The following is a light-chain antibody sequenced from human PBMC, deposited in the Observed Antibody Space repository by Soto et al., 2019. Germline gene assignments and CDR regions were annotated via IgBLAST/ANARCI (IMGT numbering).Light chain of an antibody. V-gene: IGLV2-14*01. J-gene: IGLJ3*02. CDR3: SSYTRSRTRL. CDR1: SSDVGGYNY. CDR2: EVS. Sequence: QSALTQPASVSGSPGQSITISCTGTSSDVGGYNYVSWYQQHPGKAPKLMIYEVSNRPSGVSDRFSGSKSGNTASLTISRLQAEDEADYYYSSYTRSRTRLFGGGTKLTLL.